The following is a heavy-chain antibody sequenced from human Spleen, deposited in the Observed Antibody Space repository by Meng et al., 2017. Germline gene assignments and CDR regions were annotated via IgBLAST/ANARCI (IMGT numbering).Heavy chain of an antibody. V-gene: IGHV3-23*01. CDR1: GFIFSNDA. D-gene: IGHD5-24*01. CDR3: ARDFRDSYDY. J-gene: IGHJ4*02. Sequence: GGSLRLSCAASGFIFSNDAMTWVRQAPGEGLEWVSSITVSGETTYYADFVKSRFTISRDNSKNTLYLQMNSLRAEDTAVYYCARDFRDSYDYCGQGTLVTVSS. CDR2: ITVSGETT.